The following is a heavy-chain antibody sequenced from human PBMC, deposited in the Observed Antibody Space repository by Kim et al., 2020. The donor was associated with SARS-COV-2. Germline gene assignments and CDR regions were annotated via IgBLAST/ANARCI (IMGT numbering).Heavy chain of an antibody. J-gene: IGHJ4*02. CDR2: IYYSGST. Sequence: SETLSLTCTVSGGSISSYYWSWIRQPPGKGQEWIGYIYYSGSTNYNPSLKSRVTISVDTSKNQFSLNLSSVTAADTAVYYCARGGGDFDYWGQGTLVTVSS. CDR1: GGSISSYY. CDR3: ARGGGDFDY. V-gene: IGHV4-59*01. D-gene: IGHD1-26*01.